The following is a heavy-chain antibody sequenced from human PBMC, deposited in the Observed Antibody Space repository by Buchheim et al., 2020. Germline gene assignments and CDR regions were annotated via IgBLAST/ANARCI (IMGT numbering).Heavy chain of an antibody. CDR3: ARYSGTYSSTFYYYGMDV. V-gene: IGHV3-30*03. D-gene: IGHD1-26*01. J-gene: IGHJ6*02. CDR2: ISYDGSNK. CDR1: GFTFSTYG. Sequence: QVQLVESGGGVVQPGRSLRLPCAASGFTFSTYGMHWVRQAPGKGLEWVAVISYDGSNKYYADSVKGRFTISRDNSKNTLYLQMNSLRAEDTAVYYCARYSGTYSSTFYYYGMDVWGQGTT.